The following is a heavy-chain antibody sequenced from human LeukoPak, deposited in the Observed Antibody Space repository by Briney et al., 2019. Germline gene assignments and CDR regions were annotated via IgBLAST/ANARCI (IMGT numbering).Heavy chain of an antibody. D-gene: IGHD3-10*01. CDR3: ARARGTFDI. J-gene: IGHJ3*02. CDR1: GYSINSGYY. Sequence: PSETLSLTCTVSGYSINSGYYWVWIRQPPGKGLEWIGSIYRSGSTNYNPSLKSRITISVDTSKNQFSLKLSSVTAADTAVYYCARARGTFDIWGQGSMVTVSS. V-gene: IGHV4-38-2*02. CDR2: IYRSGST.